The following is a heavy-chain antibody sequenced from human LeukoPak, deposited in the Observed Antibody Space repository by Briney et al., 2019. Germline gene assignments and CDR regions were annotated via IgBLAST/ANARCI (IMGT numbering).Heavy chain of an antibody. CDR3: ATEGSIAVAGTYYYYYGMDV. J-gene: IGHJ6*02. CDR2: FDPEDGET. D-gene: IGHD6-19*01. CDR1: GYTLTDLS. Sequence: ASVKVSCKVSGYTLTDLSMHWVRQAPGKGLEWMGGFDPEDGETIYAQKFQGRVTMTEDTSTDTAYMELSSLRSEDTAVYYCATEGSIAVAGTYYYYYGMDVWGQGTTVTVSS. V-gene: IGHV1-24*01.